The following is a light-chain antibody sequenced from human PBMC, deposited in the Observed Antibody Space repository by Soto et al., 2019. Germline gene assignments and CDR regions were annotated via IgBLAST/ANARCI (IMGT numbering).Light chain of an antibody. CDR1: SSDVGGHNY. V-gene: IGLV2-8*01. J-gene: IGLJ1*01. CDR2: EVT. Sequence: QSVLTQPPSASGSPGQSVTISCTGTSSDVGGHNYVSWYRQHPGKAPKLMIYEVTQRPSGVPDRFSGSKSGNTASLTVSGPQAEDEADYYCCSYAGNNNVFGTGTKVTVL. CDR3: CSYAGNNNV.